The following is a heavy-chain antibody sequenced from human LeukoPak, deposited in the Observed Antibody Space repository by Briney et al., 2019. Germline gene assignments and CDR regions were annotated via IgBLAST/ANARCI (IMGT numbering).Heavy chain of an antibody. CDR1: GFTFDDYA. Sequence: GGSLRLSCVASGFTFDDYAMHWVRQAPGKGLEWVSGISWNSGSIGYADSVKGRFIISRDNAKNSLYLQMNSLRAEDTALYYCAKGRYCGGDCYSYYGMDVWGQGTTVTVSS. D-gene: IGHD2-21*02. J-gene: IGHJ6*02. CDR2: ISWNSGSI. CDR3: AKGRYCGGDCYSYYGMDV. V-gene: IGHV3-9*01.